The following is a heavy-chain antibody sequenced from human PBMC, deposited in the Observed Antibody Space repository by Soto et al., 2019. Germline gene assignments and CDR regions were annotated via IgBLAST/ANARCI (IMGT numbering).Heavy chain of an antibody. CDR3: AKDRGIKYFAKRRVWFDP. V-gene: IGHV4-61*01. CDR2: IFNRGSS. Sequence: PSETLSLTCSVSGDSVSNEIYYWTWIRQSPRKGLEWIGHIFNRGSSFYNPSLESRVTISVDTSKNQFSLKLSSVTAADTAIYYCAKDRGIKYFAKRRVWFDPWGQGTLVTVSS. J-gene: IGHJ5*02. CDR1: GDSVSNEIYY. D-gene: IGHD3-9*01.